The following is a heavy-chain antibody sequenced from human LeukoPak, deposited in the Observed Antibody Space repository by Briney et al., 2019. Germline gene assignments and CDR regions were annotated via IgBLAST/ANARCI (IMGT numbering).Heavy chain of an antibody. CDR3: ARGRGADYGGNSGYFGY. CDR1: GFTFSGFG. Sequence: GGSLRLSCAASGFTFSGFGMHWVRQAPGKGLEWVAVIWYDGSNKYYADSVKGRFTISRDNPKNTLYVQMNSLRAEDTAVYYCARGRGADYGGNSGYFGYWGQGTLVTVSS. CDR2: IWYDGSNK. J-gene: IGHJ4*02. V-gene: IGHV3-33*01. D-gene: IGHD4-23*01.